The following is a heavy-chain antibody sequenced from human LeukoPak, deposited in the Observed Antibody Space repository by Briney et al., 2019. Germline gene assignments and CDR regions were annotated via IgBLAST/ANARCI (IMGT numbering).Heavy chain of an antibody. J-gene: IGHJ4*02. D-gene: IGHD3-3*01. CDR1: GFTFSSYW. CDR2: IKPDGSSM. Sequence: GGSLRLSCAASGFTFSSYWMNWVRQAPGKGLVWVSRIKPDGSSMSYADSVQGRFTISRDNSKNTLYLQMNSLRAEDTAVYYCAKPRLRFLEWLLSFDYWGQGTLVTVSS. V-gene: IGHV3-74*01. CDR3: AKPRLRFLEWLLSFDY.